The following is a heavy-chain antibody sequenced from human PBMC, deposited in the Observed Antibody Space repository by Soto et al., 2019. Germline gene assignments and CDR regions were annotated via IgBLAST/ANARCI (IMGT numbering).Heavy chain of an antibody. D-gene: IGHD6-13*01. V-gene: IGHV1-18*01. CDR3: ARDLAAGNCDY. J-gene: IGHJ4*02. CDR1: VYTFTSYG. CDR2: ISAYNGNT. Sequence: QVQLVQSGAEVKKPGASVTVSCKASVYTFTSYGISWVRQAPGQGLAWMGGISAYNGNTNYAQKLQGRVTMTTDTSTITGYMELRSLRSDDTAVYYCARDLAAGNCDYWGQGTLVTVSS.